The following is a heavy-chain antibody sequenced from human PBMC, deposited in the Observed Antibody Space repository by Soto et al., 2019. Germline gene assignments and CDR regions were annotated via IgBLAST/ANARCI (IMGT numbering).Heavy chain of an antibody. CDR3: ARLAKNCSSTSCYLYYYYGMDV. D-gene: IGHD2-2*01. Sequence: GESLKISCKGSGYSFTSYWIGWVRQMPGKGLEWMGIIYPGDSDTRYSPSFQGQVTISADKSISTAYLQWSSLKASDTAMYYCARLAKNCSSTSCYLYYYYGMDVWGQGTTVTVSS. CDR2: IYPGDSDT. V-gene: IGHV5-51*01. J-gene: IGHJ6*02. CDR1: GYSFTSYW.